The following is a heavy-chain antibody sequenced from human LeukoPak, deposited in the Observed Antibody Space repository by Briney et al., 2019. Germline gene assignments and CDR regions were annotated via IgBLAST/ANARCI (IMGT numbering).Heavy chain of an antibody. V-gene: IGHV3-64*01. D-gene: IGHD3-3*01. J-gene: IGHJ6*03. CDR2: ISSNGGST. CDR3: ARDSQYFDFWSGHRTLYYYYYMDV. CDR1: GFTFSSYA. Sequence: GGSLRLSCAASGFTFSSYAMHWVRQAPGKGLEYVSAISSNGGSTYYANSVKGRFTISRDNSKNTLYLQMGSLRAEDMAVYYCARDSQYFDFWSGHRTLYYYYYMDVWGKGTTVTVSS.